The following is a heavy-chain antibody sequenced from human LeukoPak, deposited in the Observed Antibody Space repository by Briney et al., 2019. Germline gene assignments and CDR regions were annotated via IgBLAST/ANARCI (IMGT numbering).Heavy chain of an antibody. CDR3: ARKGRHGTFDY. J-gene: IGHJ4*02. CDR1: GFTFSSYA. V-gene: IGHV4-28*06. CDR2: IYYSGST. Sequence: LRLSCAASGFTFSSYAMHWVRQPPGKGPEWIGYIYYSGSTNYNPSLKSRVTMSVDTSKNQFSLKLSSVTALDTAVYYCARKGRHGTFDYWGQGTLVAVSS. D-gene: IGHD1-1*01.